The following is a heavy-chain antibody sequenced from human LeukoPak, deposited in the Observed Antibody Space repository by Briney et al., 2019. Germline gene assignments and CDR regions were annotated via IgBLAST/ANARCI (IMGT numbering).Heavy chain of an antibody. J-gene: IGHJ4*02. CDR1: GFTFSSYA. CDR2: ISGSGGST. V-gene: IGHV3-23*01. CDR3: ARSGWFGELGFDY. Sequence: GGSLRLSCAASGFTFSSYAMSWVRQAPGKGLEWVSAISGSGGSTYYADSVKGRFTFSRDNAKNSLYLQMNSLRAEDTAVYYCARSGWFGELGFDYWGQGTLVTVSS. D-gene: IGHD3-10*01.